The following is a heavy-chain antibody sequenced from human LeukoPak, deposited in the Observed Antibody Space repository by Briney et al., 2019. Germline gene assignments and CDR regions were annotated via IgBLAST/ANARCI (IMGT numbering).Heavy chain of an antibody. Sequence: ASVKVSCKASGYTFTGYYMHWVRQAPGQGLEWMGWIIPHSGGTNYAQKFQGRVTMTRDTSISTAYMELSRLRSDDTAVYYCARDKSGEQQLENWGQGTLVTVSS. V-gene: IGHV1-2*02. D-gene: IGHD6-13*01. J-gene: IGHJ4*02. CDR3: ARDKSGEQQLEN. CDR2: IIPHSGGT. CDR1: GYTFTGYY.